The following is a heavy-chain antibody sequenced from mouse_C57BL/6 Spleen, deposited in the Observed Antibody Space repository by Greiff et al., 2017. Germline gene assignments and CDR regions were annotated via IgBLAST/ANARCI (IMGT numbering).Heavy chain of an antibody. V-gene: IGHV1-69*01. Sequence: VQLQQPGAELVMPGASVKLSCKASGYTFTSYWMHWVKQRPGQGLEWIGEIDPSDSYTNYNQKFKGKSTLTVDKSSSTAYMQLSSLTSEDSAVYYCARGLRTMDDWGQGTSVTVSS. CDR3: ARGLRTMDD. CDR1: GYTFTSYW. J-gene: IGHJ4*01. CDR2: IDPSDSYT. D-gene: IGHD1-1*01.